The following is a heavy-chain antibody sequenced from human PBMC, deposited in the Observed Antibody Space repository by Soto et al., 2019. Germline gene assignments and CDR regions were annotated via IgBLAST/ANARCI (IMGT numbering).Heavy chain of an antibody. V-gene: IGHV3-48*03. D-gene: IGHD2-21*02. CDR2: ISSSGNLI. CDR3: AREDRNCGGYCFSL. Sequence: EVQLVESGGDLVQPGGSLRLSCAASGFTFSSYEMNWVRQAPGRGLEWISYISSSGNLIYYADSVRGRFTISRDSAKNSLFLQMNSLRAEDTAVYYCAREDRNCGGYCFSLWGQGTLVTVSS. CDR1: GFTFSSYE. J-gene: IGHJ4*02.